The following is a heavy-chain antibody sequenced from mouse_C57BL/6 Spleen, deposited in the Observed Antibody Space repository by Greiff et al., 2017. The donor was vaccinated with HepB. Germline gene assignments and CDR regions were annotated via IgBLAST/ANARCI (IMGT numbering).Heavy chain of an antibody. CDR2: INPSSGYT. CDR3: ARNSYERYSCSAR. D-gene: IGHD2-3*01. Sequence: VMLVESGAELAKPGASVKLSCKASGYTFTSYWMHWVKQRPGQGLEWIGYINPSSGYTKYNQKFKDKATLTADKSSSTAYMQLSSLTYEDSAVYYCARNSYERYSCSARWCEGTLATVSA. J-gene: IGHJ3*01. V-gene: IGHV1-7*01. CDR1: GYTFTSYW.